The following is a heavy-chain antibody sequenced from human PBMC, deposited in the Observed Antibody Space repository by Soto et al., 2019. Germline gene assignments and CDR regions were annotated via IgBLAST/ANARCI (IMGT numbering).Heavy chain of an antibody. CDR3: ARNGALDY. J-gene: IGHJ4*02. D-gene: IGHD2-8*01. Sequence: QESGPGLVKPSQTLSLTCTVSGGSISSGDYYWSWIRQPPGKGLEWIGYILYSGTTNYNPSLESRLTISVDTSKNQFSLKLTSVTAADTAVYYCARNGALDYWGRGTLVTVSS. CDR2: ILYSGTT. V-gene: IGHV4-30-4*01. CDR1: GGSISSGDYY.